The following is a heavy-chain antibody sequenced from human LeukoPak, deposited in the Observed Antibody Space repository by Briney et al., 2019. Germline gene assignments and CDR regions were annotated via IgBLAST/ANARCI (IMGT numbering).Heavy chain of an antibody. CDR3: ARDSPSATYLHYALDV. Sequence: PGGSLSLSCVVSGFTFSSYAMTWVRQAPGKGLESVSRISSGGGSTYYADSVKGRFTISRDNSKNTLYLQMNSLRAEDTAVFYCARDSPSATYLHYALDVWGQGTTVIVSS. CDR1: GFTFSSYA. J-gene: IGHJ6*02. CDR2: ISSGGGST. D-gene: IGHD2-2*01. V-gene: IGHV3-23*01.